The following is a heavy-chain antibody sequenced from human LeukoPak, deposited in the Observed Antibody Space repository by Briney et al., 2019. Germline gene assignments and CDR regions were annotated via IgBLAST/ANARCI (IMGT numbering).Heavy chain of an antibody. J-gene: IGHJ4*02. CDR2: IYYSGST. D-gene: IGHD2-2*01. V-gene: IGHV4-59*01. CDR1: GGSISSYY. Sequence: SETLSLTCTVSGGSISSYYWSWIRQPPGKGLEWIGYIYYSGSTNYNPSLKSRVTISVDTSKNQFSLKLSSVTAADTAVYYCAREPADCSSTSCFLFDYWGQGTLVTVSS. CDR3: AREPADCSSTSCFLFDY.